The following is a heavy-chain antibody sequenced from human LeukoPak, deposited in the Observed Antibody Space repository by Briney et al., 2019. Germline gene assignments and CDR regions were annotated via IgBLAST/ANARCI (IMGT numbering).Heavy chain of an antibody. CDR2: IYYSGSI. D-gene: IGHD3-22*01. Sequence: PSETLSLTCTVSGGSISSGGYYWSWIRQHPGKGLEWIGYIYYSGSIYYNPSLKSRVTISVDTSKNQFSLKLSSVTAADTAVYYCARINYYDSSGIDYWGQGTLVTVSS. CDR3: ARINYYDSSGIDY. J-gene: IGHJ4*02. CDR1: GGSISSGGYY. V-gene: IGHV4-31*03.